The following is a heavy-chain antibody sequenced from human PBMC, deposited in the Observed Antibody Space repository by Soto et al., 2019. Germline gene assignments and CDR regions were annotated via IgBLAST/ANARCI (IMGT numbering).Heavy chain of an antibody. CDR2: IWSGGSNR. Sequence: QVQLVESGGGVVQPGRSLRLSCAASGFTFTTYGFHWVRQAPGKGLEWVALIWSGGSNRYYADSVKGRFTISRDNFKNTLYLQMNSLRAEDTAVYYCAREGHEGWFDPWGQGTLVTVSS. CDR1: GFTFTTYG. J-gene: IGHJ5*02. CDR3: AREGHEGWFDP. V-gene: IGHV3-33*01.